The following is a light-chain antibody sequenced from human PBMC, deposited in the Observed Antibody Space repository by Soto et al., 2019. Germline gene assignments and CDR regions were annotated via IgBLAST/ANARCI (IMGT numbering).Light chain of an antibody. CDR3: CSYEDIYTFLL. Sequence: QSALTQPRSVSASPGQSVTISCAGTSRDVGGYNFVSWYQQYSGKAPKLLIYDVTKRPSGVPDRFSGSKSGNTASLTISGLQAEDEADYYCCSYEDIYTFLLFGGGTKLTVL. CDR2: DVT. V-gene: IGLV2-11*01. J-gene: IGLJ2*01. CDR1: SRDVGGYNF.